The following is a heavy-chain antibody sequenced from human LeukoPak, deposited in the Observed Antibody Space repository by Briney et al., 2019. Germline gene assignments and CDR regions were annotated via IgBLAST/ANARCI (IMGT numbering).Heavy chain of an antibody. CDR2: IYSGGST. D-gene: IGHD2-15*01. J-gene: IGHJ6*03. V-gene: IGHV3-53*01. Sequence: PGGSLRLSCVASGFTVSSYYVSWVRQAPGKGLEWVSVIYSGGSTYYADSVEGRFTVSRDNSKNTLYLEMRSLRAEDTAVYYCARGVFCSGGSCYSRHYYYYYMDVWGKGTTVTISS. CDR3: ARGVFCSGGSCYSRHYYYYYMDV. CDR1: GFTVSSYY.